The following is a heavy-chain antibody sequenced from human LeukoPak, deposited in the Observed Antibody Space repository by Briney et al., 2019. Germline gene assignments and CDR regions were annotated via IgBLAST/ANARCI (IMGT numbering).Heavy chain of an antibody. J-gene: IGHJ4*02. CDR3: ARGRIATAGYEDY. V-gene: IGHV4-34*01. Sequence: SETLSLTCAVYGGSFSGYYWSWIRQPPGKGLEWIGEINHSGSTNYNPSLKSRVTLSVDRSKNQFSLKLGSVTAADTAVYYCARGRIATAGYEDYWGQGTLVTVSS. CDR2: INHSGST. D-gene: IGHD6-13*01. CDR1: GGSFSGYY.